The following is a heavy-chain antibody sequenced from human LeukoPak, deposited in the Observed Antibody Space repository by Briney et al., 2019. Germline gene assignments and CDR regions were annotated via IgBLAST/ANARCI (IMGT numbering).Heavy chain of an antibody. J-gene: IGHJ4*02. V-gene: IGHV3-23*01. Sequence: GGSLRLSCAASGFTFSSYGMSWVRQAPGKGLEWVSAISGSGGSTYYADSVKGRFTISRDNSKNTLYLQMNSLRAGDTAVYYCAKWSSVLHYYDSSLHFDYWGQGTLVTVSS. CDR1: GFTFSSYG. CDR3: AKWSSVLHYYDSSLHFDY. CDR2: ISGSGGST. D-gene: IGHD3-22*01.